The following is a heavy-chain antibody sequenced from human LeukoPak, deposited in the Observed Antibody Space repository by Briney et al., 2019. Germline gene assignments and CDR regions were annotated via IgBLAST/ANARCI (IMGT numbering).Heavy chain of an antibody. CDR1: GGSISSSSYY. V-gene: IGHV4-39*01. D-gene: IGHD5-12*01. CDR3: ARHGIDIVATIREAFDI. J-gene: IGHJ3*02. CDR2: SYYSGST. Sequence: SETLSLTCTVSGGSISSSSYYWGWIRQPPGKGLEWIGRSYYSGSTYYNPSLKSRVTISVDTSKNQFSLKLSSVTAADTAVYYCARHGIDIVATIREAFDIWGQGTMVTVSS.